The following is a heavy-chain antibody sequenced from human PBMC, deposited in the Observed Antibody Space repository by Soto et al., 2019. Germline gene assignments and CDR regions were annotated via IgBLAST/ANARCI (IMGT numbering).Heavy chain of an antibody. CDR1: GGSISSGDYY. V-gene: IGHV4-30-4*01. CDR3: ARDWSYDSSGYYYTNWFDP. CDR2: IYYSGST. J-gene: IGHJ5*02. Sequence: SEILSLTCTVSGGSISSGDYYWSWIRQPPGKGLEWIGYIYYSGSTYYNPSLKSRVTISVDTSKNQFSLKLSSVTAADTAVYYCARDWSYDSSGYYYTNWFDPWGQGTLVTVSS. D-gene: IGHD3-22*01.